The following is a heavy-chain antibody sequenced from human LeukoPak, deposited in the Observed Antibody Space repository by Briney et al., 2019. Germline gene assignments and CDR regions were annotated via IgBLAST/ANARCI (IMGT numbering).Heavy chain of an antibody. CDR1: GVSISSGGYS. CDR2: IYHSGST. J-gene: IGHJ4*02. Sequence: SQTLSLTCAVSGVSISSGGYSWSWIRQPPGKGLEWIGYIYHSGSTYYNPSLKSRVTISVDRSKNQFSLKLSSVTAADTAVYYCARGDSSGYYVRSWGQGTLVSVSS. CDR3: ARGDSSGYYVRS. D-gene: IGHD3-22*01. V-gene: IGHV4-30-2*01.